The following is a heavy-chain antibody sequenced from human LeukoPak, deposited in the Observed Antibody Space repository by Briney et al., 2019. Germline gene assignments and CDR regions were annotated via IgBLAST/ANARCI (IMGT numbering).Heavy chain of an antibody. CDR3: ARVIGCGGDCYEMHFDY. CDR1: GGSISSSVYY. D-gene: IGHD2-21*02. V-gene: IGHV4-39*07. Sequence: KPSETLSLTCTVSGGSISSSVYYWGWIRPPPGKGLEWIGNICYSGSTYYNPSLKSRVTISVDTSKNQFSLKLSSVTAAATAVYYCARVIGCGGDCYEMHFDYWGQGTLVTVSS. J-gene: IGHJ4*02. CDR2: ICYSGST.